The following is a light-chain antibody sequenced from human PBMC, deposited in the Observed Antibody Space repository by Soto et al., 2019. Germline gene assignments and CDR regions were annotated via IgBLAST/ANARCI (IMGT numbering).Light chain of an antibody. Sequence: EKVMTQSPAALSVSPGERATLSGRASQSVTSNLAWYQQKPGQATRLLLYGASTRATGIPARFSGSASGTEFPHNISSLYSEVSAVSYCPQYNDWPLTFGGGTKV. CDR1: QSVTSN. CDR3: PQYNDWPLT. J-gene: IGKJ4*01. CDR2: GAS. V-gene: IGKV3-15*01.